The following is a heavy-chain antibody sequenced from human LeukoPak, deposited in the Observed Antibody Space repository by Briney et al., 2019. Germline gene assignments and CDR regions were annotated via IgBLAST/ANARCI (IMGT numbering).Heavy chain of an antibody. V-gene: IGHV3-7*04. J-gene: IGHJ4*02. CDR1: GFTFSSNW. CDR2: IKPDGSEK. Sequence: PGGSLRLSRAASGFTFSSNWMSLVRQVPGRGLEWVANIKPDGSEKYYVDSVKGRFTVSRDNAKNSLDLQMNSLRAEDTAVYYCARDYNWGQETLVPVSS. CDR3: ARDYN. D-gene: IGHD3-10*01.